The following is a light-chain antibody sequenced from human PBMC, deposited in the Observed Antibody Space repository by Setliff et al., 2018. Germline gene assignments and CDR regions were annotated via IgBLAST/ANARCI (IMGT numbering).Light chain of an antibody. CDR2: QVS. CDR3: YSYTGTNTPDV. J-gene: IGLJ1*01. CDR1: SSDIGAYNY. Sequence: QSALTQPASVSGSPGQSITISCTGTSSDIGAYNYVSWYQHHSGKAPKLMIYQVSNRPSGVSNRFPGSKSDNTASLTISGLQAEDEADYYCYSYTGTNTPDVFGTGTKVTVL. V-gene: IGLV2-14*01.